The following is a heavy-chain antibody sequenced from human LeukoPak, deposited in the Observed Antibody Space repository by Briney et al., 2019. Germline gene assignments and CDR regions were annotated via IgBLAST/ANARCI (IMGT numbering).Heavy chain of an antibody. CDR3: ARLIAARTYYFDY. CDR2: ISNNGRNK. Sequence: GGSLKLSCAASGFTFSSYAIHWVRQAPGKGLEWVAFISNNGRNKDYADSVKGRFTISRDNAKNSLYLQMNSLRAEDTAVYYCARLIAARTYYFDYWGQGTLVTVSS. CDR1: GFTFSSYA. V-gene: IGHV3-30*04. J-gene: IGHJ4*02. D-gene: IGHD6-6*01.